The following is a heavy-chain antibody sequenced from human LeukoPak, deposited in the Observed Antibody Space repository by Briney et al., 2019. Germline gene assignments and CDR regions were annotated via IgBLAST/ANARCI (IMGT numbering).Heavy chain of an antibody. D-gene: IGHD3-10*01. V-gene: IGHV4-34*01. CDR1: GGPFSGYY. CDR3: ARPRYYGSGSFDP. CDR2: INHSGST. Sequence: SETLSLTCAVYGGPFSGYYWSWIRQPPGKGLEWIGEINHSGSTNYNPSLKSRVTISVDTSKNQFSLKLSSVTAADTAVYYCARPRYYGSGSFDPWGQGTLVTVSS. J-gene: IGHJ5*02.